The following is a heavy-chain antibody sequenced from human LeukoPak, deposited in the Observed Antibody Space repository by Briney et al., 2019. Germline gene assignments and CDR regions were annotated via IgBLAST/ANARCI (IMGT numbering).Heavy chain of an antibody. J-gene: IGHJ4*02. CDR1: GGSFSGYY. D-gene: IGHD2-2*01. CDR2: INHSGST. Sequence: SETLFLTCAVYGGSFSGYYWSWIRQPPGKGLEWIGEINHSGSTNYNPSLKSRVTISVDTSKNQFSLKLSSVTAADTAVYYCARRDLYCSSTSCYDFDYWGQGTLVTVSS. CDR3: ARRDLYCSSTSCYDFDY. V-gene: IGHV4-34*01.